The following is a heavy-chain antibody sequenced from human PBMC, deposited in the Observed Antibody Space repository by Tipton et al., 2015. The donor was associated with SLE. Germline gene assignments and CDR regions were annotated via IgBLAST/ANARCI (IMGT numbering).Heavy chain of an antibody. CDR3: ARATDWNLSPDV. D-gene: IGHD1-7*01. J-gene: IGHJ6*04. CDR2: IYYSGST. Sequence: TLSLTCTVSGGPISSSSYYWGWIRQPPGKGLEWIGSIYYSGSTYYNPSLKSRVTISVDTSKNQFSPKLSSVTAADTAVYYCARATDWNLSPDVWGKGTTVTVSS. CDR1: GGPISSSSYY. V-gene: IGHV4-39*07.